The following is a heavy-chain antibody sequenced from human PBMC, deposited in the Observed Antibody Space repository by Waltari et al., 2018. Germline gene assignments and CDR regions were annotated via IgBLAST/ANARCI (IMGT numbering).Heavy chain of an antibody. Sequence: EVQLVESGGDLVQPGGALRLSCAASGFTFSTEWMSWVRQAPGKGLEWVANIKQDGSEKLYVDSVKGRFTISRDNARNSLYLQMNSLRGEDTAVYYCARVSWDTITRKGIDYWGLGTLVIVSS. CDR3: ARVSWDTITRKGIDY. CDR2: IKQDGSEK. D-gene: IGHD1-26*01. V-gene: IGHV3-7*01. CDR1: GFTFSTEW. J-gene: IGHJ4*02.